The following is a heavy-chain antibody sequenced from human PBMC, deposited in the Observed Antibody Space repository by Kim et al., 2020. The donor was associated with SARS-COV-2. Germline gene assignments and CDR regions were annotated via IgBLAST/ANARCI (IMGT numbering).Heavy chain of an antibody. J-gene: IGHJ4*02. V-gene: IGHV3-30*04. D-gene: IGHD3-10*01. CDR1: GFTFSSYA. CDR3: ARSGRPGPWFGEFSLDY. Sequence: GRSLRLSCAASGFTFSSYAMHWVRQAPGKGLEWVAVISYDGSNKYYADSVKGRFTISRDNSKNTLYLQMNSLRAEDTAVYYCARSGRPGPWFGEFSLDYWGQGTLVTVSS. CDR2: ISYDGSNK.